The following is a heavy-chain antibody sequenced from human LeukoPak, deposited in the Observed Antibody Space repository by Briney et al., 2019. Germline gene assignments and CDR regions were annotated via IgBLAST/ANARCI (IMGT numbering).Heavy chain of an antibody. J-gene: IGHJ4*02. Sequence: SETLSLTCAVYGGSFSGYYWSWIRQPPGKGLEWIGEINHSGSTNYNPSLKSRVTISVDTSKNQFSLKLSSVTAADTAVYYCARATYYYGSGSSRPFDYWGQGTLVTVSS. CDR2: INHSGST. CDR1: GGSFSGYY. D-gene: IGHD3-10*01. V-gene: IGHV4-34*01. CDR3: ARATYYYGSGSSRPFDY.